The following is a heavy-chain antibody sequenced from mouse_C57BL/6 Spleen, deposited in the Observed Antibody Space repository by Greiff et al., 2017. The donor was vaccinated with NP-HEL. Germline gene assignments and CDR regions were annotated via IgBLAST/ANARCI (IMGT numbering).Heavy chain of an antibody. Sequence: VQLQQPGAELVRPGTSVKLSCKASGYTFTSYWMHWVKQRPGQGLEWIGVIDPSDSYTNYNQKFKSKATLTVDTSSSTAYMQLSSLTSEDSAVYYCAIDDYDVGYFDVWGTGTTVTVSS. V-gene: IGHV1-59*01. J-gene: IGHJ1*03. D-gene: IGHD2-4*01. CDR1: GYTFTSYW. CDR2: IDPSDSYT. CDR3: AIDDYDVGYFDV.